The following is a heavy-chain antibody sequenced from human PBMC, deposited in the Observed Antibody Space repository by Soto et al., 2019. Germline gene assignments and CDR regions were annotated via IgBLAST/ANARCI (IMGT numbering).Heavy chain of an antibody. Sequence: PGESLKISCXGSGYSFTSYWIGWVRQMPGKGLEWMGIIYPGDSDTRYSPSFQGQVTISADKSISTAYLQWSSLEASDTAMYYCARPLRYCSGGSCYYYYYGMDVWGQGTTVTVSS. J-gene: IGHJ6*02. CDR1: GYSFTSYW. CDR2: IYPGDSDT. V-gene: IGHV5-51*01. CDR3: ARPLRYCSGGSCYYYYYGMDV. D-gene: IGHD2-15*01.